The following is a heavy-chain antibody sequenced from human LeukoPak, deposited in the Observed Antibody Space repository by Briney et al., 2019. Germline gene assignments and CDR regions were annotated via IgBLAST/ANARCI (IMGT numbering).Heavy chain of an antibody. CDR2: IYTSGST. D-gene: IGHD3-22*01. CDR3: ARFYYDTPY. J-gene: IGHJ4*02. Sequence: PSETLSLTCTVSGSISSYYWSWIRQPPGKGLEWIGYIYTSGSTNYNPSLESRVTISVDTSKNQFSLDLSSVTAADTAVYYCARFYYDTPYWGQGTLVTVSS. CDR1: GSISSYY. V-gene: IGHV4-4*09.